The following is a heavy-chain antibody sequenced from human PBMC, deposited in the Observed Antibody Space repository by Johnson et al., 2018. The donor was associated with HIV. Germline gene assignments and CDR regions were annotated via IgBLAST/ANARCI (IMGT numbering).Heavy chain of an antibody. CDR2: IRYDGSNK. V-gene: IGHV3-30*02. CDR3: ATGVVVTAMNDAFEI. D-gene: IGHD2-21*02. CDR1: GFTFSSYG. Sequence: LLVESGGGVVQPGGSLRLSCAASGFTFSSYGMHWVRQAPGKGLEWVAFIRYDGSNKYYADSVKGRFTISRDNSKNTLYLQMNSLRAEDTAVYYCATGVVVTAMNDAFEIWGQGTMVTVSS. J-gene: IGHJ3*02.